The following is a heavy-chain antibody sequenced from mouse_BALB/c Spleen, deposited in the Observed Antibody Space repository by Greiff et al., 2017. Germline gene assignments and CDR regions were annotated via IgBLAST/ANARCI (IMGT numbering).Heavy chain of an antibody. V-gene: IGHV3-8*02. CDR1: GDSITSGY. CDR3: ARAYYGNPWYAMDD. Sequence: EVQLQESGPSLVKPSQTLSLTCSVTGDSITSGYWNWIRKFPGNKLEYMGYISYSGSTYYNPSLKSRISITRDTSKNQYYLQLNSVTTEDTATYYCARAYYGNPWYAMDDWGQGTSVTVSS. CDR2: ISYSGST. D-gene: IGHD2-10*01. J-gene: IGHJ4*01.